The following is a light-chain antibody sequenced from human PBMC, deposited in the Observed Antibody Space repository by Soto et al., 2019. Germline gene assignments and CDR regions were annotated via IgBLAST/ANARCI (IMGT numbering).Light chain of an antibody. Sequence: EIVLTQSPATLSLSPGERATLSCRASQSVGSYLAWNQQRPGQAPRLLIYDASNRATGSPARFSGSGSGTDFTLTISSLEPEDFAVFYFQHRYNWPLTFGGGTKVEIK. CDR3: QHRYNWPLT. CDR1: QSVGSY. CDR2: DAS. V-gene: IGKV3-11*01. J-gene: IGKJ4*01.